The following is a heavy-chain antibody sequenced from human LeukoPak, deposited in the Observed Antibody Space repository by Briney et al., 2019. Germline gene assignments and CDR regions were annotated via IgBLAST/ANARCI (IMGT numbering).Heavy chain of an antibody. J-gene: IGHJ4*02. D-gene: IGHD5-18*01. V-gene: IGHV4-30-2*01. CDR2: IYHSGST. CDR1: GGSISSGGYS. CDR3: ARGLRGYSYDPYYFDY. Sequence: SETLSLTCAVSGGSISSGGYSWSWLRQPPGMGLEWIGYIYHSGSTYYNPSLKSRVTISVDRSKNQFSLKLSSVTAADTAVYYCARGLRGYSYDPYYFDYWGQGTLVTVSS.